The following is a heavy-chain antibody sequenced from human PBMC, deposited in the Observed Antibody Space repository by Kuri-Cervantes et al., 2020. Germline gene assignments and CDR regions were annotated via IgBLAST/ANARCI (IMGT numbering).Heavy chain of an antibody. V-gene: IGHV4-4*02. J-gene: IGHJ6*02. D-gene: IGHD3-10*01. CDR1: GGSISSSNW. Sequence: SETLSLTCAVSGGSISSSNWWSWVRQPPGKGLEWIGEIYHSGSTNYNPSLKSRVTISVDKSKNQFSLKLSSVTAADTAVYYCVVGGFSGSYYDYYYYGMDVWGQGTTVTVSS. CDR3: VVGGFSGSYYDYYYYGMDV. CDR2: IYHSGST.